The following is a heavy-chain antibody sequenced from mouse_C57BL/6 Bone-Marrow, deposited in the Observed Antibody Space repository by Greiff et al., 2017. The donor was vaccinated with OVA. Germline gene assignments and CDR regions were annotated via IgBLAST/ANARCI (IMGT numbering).Heavy chain of an antibody. CDR1: GYTFTSYW. D-gene: IGHD1-1*01. J-gene: IGHJ3*01. CDR2: IDPSDSYT. CDR3: ARREGFIYYYGSSYWFAY. V-gene: IGHV1-50*01. Sequence: QVQLQQPGAELVKPGASVKLSCKASGYTFTSYWMQWVKQRPGQGLEWIGEIDPSDSYTNYNQKFKGKATLTVDTSSSTAYMQLSSLTSEDSAVYYCARREGFIYYYGSSYWFAYWGQWTLVTVSA.